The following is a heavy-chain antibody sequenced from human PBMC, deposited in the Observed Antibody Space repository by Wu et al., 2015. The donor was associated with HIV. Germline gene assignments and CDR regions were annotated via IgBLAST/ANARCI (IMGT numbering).Heavy chain of an antibody. V-gene: IGHV1-2*02. CDR2: INPNSGGT. D-gene: IGHD3-9*01. CDR3: ARGALRYFDRLDF. Sequence: QVQLVQSGPEVKEPGASVKVSCEASGYTFNTYYMHWVRQAPGQGLEWMGWINPNSGGTNYAQSFQGRVTMTRDTSISTAYMELSGLRSDDTAVYYCARGALRYFDRLDFWGQGTLVTVSS. J-gene: IGHJ4*02. CDR1: GYTFNTYY.